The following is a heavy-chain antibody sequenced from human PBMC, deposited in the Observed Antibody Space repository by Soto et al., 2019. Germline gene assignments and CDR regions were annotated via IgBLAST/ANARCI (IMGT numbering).Heavy chain of an antibody. CDR1: GSSLSTSGVG. CDR3: AHIRVVTYYGSGWFDP. J-gene: IGHJ5*02. D-gene: IGHD3-10*01. Sequence: QITLRESGPTLVKPTQTLTLTCAVSGSSLSTSGVGVGWIRQPPGKALEWLALIYWDDDKRYSPSLTNRLTNTKDTSKNQVVLTMTNMDPVDTATYYCAHIRVVTYYGSGWFDPWGQGTLVTVSS. CDR2: IYWDDDK. V-gene: IGHV2-5*02.